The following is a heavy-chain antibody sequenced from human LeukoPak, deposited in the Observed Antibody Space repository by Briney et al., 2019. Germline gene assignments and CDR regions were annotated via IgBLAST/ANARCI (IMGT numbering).Heavy chain of an antibody. Sequence: GESLKISCKGSGYSFTNYWIGWVRQMPGKGLEWMGIIYPGDSDTRYSPSFQGQVTISADKSVSTAYLQWSSLKASDTATYYCARGAGRYYYYMDVWGKGTTVTVSS. D-gene: IGHD1-26*01. CDR3: ARGAGRYYYYMDV. J-gene: IGHJ6*03. V-gene: IGHV5-51*01. CDR2: IYPGDSDT. CDR1: GYSFTNYW.